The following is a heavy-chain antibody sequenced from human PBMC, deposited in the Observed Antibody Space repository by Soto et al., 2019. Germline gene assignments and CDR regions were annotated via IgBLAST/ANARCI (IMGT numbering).Heavy chain of an antibody. CDR2: IYYTRST. J-gene: IGHJ6*02. V-gene: IGHV4-61*01. CDR1: GGSVSSESHD. D-gene: IGHD3-3*01. CDR3: ARDQFDFRSGSYYYAMEV. Sequence: SETLSLTCTASGGSVSSESHDWSWMRQTPGKGLGWIGYIYYTRSTNYNPALKGRVTMSVNTSRDQVSLRVRSGTSADTAVYYCARDQFDFRSGSYYYAMEVWGQGTKVTVSS.